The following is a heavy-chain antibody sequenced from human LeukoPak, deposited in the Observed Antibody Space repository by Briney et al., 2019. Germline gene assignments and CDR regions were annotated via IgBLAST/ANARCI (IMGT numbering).Heavy chain of an antibody. D-gene: IGHD1-14*01. CDR3: ARARIDY. Sequence: TGGPLRLSCAASGFTFSDYWMTWVRQAPGKGLEWVANIKPDGSEKYYADSLKGRFTISRDNAKNSLYLQMNSLRAEDTAVYYCARARIDYWGQGTQVTVSS. J-gene: IGHJ4*02. V-gene: IGHV3-7*01. CDR1: GFTFSDYW. CDR2: IKPDGSEK.